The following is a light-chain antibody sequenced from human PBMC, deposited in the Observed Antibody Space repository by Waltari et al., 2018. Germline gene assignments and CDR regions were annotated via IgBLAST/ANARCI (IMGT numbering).Light chain of an antibody. V-gene: IGLV1-44*01. CDR1: SFNIGSNV. J-gene: IGLJ3*02. Sequence: QSVLTQPPSASGAPGQRVTISCSGSSFNIGSNVVNWYQQLPGAAPKLLIYSDYQRPSGVRCRFSGSKSGTSASLAISALQSEDEAEYYCSTWDDSLSGVVFGVGTKLTVL. CDR2: SDY. CDR3: STWDDSLSGVV.